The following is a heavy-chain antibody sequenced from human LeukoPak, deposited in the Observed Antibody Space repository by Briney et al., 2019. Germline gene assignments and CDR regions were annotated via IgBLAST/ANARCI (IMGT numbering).Heavy chain of an antibody. CDR1: GYTFTSYD. V-gene: IGHV1-8*01. CDR3: ARGRGARGWFDP. Sequence: ASVKVSCKASGYTFTSYDINWVRQATGQGLEWMGWMNPNSGNTGYAQKFRGRVTMTRNTSISTAYMELGSLRSEDTAVYYCARGRGARGWFDPWGQGTLVTVSS. CDR2: MNPNSGNT. J-gene: IGHJ5*02.